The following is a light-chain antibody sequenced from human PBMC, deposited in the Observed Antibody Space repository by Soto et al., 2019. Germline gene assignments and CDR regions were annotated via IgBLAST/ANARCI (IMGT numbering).Light chain of an antibody. V-gene: IGLV2-8*01. CDR3: SSYAGSNNVL. CDR1: SSDVGGYNF. CDR2: EVT. J-gene: IGLJ2*01. Sequence: QSALTQPPSASGSPGQSVTMSCTGTSSDVGGYNFVSWYQQRPGKAPKLLIYEVTKRPSGVPDRISGSKSGNTASLTVSGLQAEDEADYYCSSYAGSNNVLFGGGTKLTVL.